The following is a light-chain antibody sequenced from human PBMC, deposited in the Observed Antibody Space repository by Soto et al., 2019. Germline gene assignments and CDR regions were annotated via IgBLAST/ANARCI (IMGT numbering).Light chain of an antibody. V-gene: IGKV1-5*03. CDR3: QQYNSYSWT. CDR2: KAS. Sequence: EIQMTQSPSTLSASVGDRVTITCRASQSISSWLAWYQQKPGKAPKLLIYKASSLESGVPSRFSGSGSGTEFTLTISSLQPDDFATYYCQQYNSYSWTFGRGTKVEIK. J-gene: IGKJ1*01. CDR1: QSISSW.